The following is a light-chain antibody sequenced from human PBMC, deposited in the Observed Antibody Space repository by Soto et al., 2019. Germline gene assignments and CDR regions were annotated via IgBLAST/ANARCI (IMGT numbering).Light chain of an antibody. CDR1: PIIXTW. J-gene: IGKJ1*01. CDR2: HAC. V-gene: IGKV1-5*01. CDR3: QHYNSYS. Sequence: LQITPSASTLPPSVGDIVTLTCLSSPIIXTWLAGYHQKPGTAPQVLIDHACIFQSGVPSRFSGSESGTEFTLTIFSLQPNEFATCYCQHYNSYSFGQGTKV.